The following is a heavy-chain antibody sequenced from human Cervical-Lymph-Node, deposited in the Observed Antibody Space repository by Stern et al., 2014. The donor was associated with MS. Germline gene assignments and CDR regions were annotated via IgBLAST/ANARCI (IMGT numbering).Heavy chain of an antibody. CDR1: GYTFNIYG. Sequence: QDQLVQSGAEVKKPGASVKVSCKASGYTFNIYGFSWVRQAPGQGLEWMGWITAYNGNTTYTQNFQGRVTVTADTAKSTVYMELRRLRSDDTAVYYCARSRLRYDDWPPGAFDIWGQGTLLTVSS. CDR2: ITAYNGNT. D-gene: IGHD3-9*01. CDR3: ARSRLRYDDWPPGAFDI. J-gene: IGHJ3*02. V-gene: IGHV1-18*01.